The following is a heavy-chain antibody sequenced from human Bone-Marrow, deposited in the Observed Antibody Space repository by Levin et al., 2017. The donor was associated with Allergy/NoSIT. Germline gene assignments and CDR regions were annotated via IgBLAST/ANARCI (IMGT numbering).Heavy chain of an antibody. Sequence: PGGSLRLSCTASGFTFGDYAMSWVRQAPGKGLEWVGFIRSKAYGGTTEYAASVKGRFTISRDDSKSIAYLQMNSLKTEDTAVYYCTGRVVAATKSKKTFDYWGQGTLVTVSS. CDR1: GFTFGDYA. V-gene: IGHV3-49*04. J-gene: IGHJ4*02. CDR2: IRSKAYGGTT. D-gene: IGHD2-15*01. CDR3: TGRVVAATKSKKTFDY.